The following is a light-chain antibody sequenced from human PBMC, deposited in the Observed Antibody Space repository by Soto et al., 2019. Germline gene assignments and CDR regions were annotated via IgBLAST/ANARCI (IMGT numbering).Light chain of an antibody. CDR2: GAS. V-gene: IGKV3-15*01. CDR1: QSVSSN. J-gene: IGKJ1*01. CDR3: QQYKHWPRT. Sequence: EVVMTQSPATLSVSPGERATLSCRASQSVSSNLAWYQQKPGQAPRLLIYGASTRATGIPGRFSGSGSGTEFTLAISSLQSEDFAVYYCQQYKHWPRTFGQGTKVEI.